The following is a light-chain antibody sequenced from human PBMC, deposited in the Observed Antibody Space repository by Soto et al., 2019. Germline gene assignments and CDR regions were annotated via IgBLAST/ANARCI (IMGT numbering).Light chain of an antibody. J-gene: IGLJ2*01. CDR1: SGHSNYA. V-gene: IGLV4-69*01. CDR3: QTWGSGIVV. CDR2: LNSDGSH. Sequence: QLVLTQSPSASASLGASVKLTCTLSSGHSNYAIAWHQQQSEKGPRYLMKLNSDGSHSKGDGIPDRCSGSSSGAERYLTISSLQYEDEADYYCQTWGSGIVVFGGGTKVTVL.